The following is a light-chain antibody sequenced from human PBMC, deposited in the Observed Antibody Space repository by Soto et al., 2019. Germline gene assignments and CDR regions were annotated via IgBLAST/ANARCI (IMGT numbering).Light chain of an antibody. CDR1: SSDVGGYNY. CDR2: DVS. V-gene: IGLV2-11*01. CDR3: CSYAGSYTVV. J-gene: IGLJ2*01. Sequence: QSALTQPRSVSGSPGQSVTISCTETSSDVGGYNYVSWYQQHPGKAPKLMIYDVSKRPSGVPDRFSGSKSGNTASLTISGLQAEDEADYYCCSYAGSYTVVFGGGTKVTVL.